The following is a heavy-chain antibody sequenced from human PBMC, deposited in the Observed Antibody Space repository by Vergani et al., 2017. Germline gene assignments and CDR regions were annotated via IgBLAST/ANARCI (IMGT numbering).Heavy chain of an antibody. CDR3: AGDTHSWQRADR. D-gene: IGHD6-13*01. CDR1: GVSVTDYN. Sequence: QAQLQESGPGLVKPSETLSLTCHVFGVSVTDYNCNWIRQAPGKGLEWIGSLSTTGGATHASHNPSLKSRVSISVDTSQSQFSLRLTSVTAADAAIYYCAGDTHSWQRADRWGQGLLVSVSS. CDR2: LSTTGGA. V-gene: IGHV4-59*02. J-gene: IGHJ5*02.